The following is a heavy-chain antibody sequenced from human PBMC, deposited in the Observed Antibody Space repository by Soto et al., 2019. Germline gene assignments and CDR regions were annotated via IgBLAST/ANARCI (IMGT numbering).Heavy chain of an antibody. CDR1: GFTFSSYA. CDR2: ISGSGGST. CDR3: AKDGIRGYCSGGSCYFDY. D-gene: IGHD2-15*01. Sequence: GGSLRLSCAASGFTFSSYAMSWVRQAPGKGLEWVSAISGSGGSTYYADSVKGRFTISRDNSKNTLYLQMNSLRAEDTAVYYCAKDGIRGYCSGGSCYFDYWGQGTLVTVSS. J-gene: IGHJ4*02. V-gene: IGHV3-23*01.